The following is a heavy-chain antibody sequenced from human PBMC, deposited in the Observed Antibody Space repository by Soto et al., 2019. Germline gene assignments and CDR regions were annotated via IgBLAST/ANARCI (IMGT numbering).Heavy chain of an antibody. Sequence: ASVKVSCKDSGYTFTSYGISWVRQDPEQGLEWMGWISAYNGNTNYAQKLQGRVTMTTDTSTSTAYMELRSLRSDDTAVYYCAREAPYCSSTSCYLNYYYGMDVWGQGTTVTVSS. CDR1: GYTFTSYG. CDR3: AREAPYCSSTSCYLNYYYGMDV. J-gene: IGHJ6*02. D-gene: IGHD2-2*01. CDR2: ISAYNGNT. V-gene: IGHV1-18*01.